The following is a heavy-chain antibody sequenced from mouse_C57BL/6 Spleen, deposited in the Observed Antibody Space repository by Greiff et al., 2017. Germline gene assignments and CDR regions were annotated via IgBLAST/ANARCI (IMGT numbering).Heavy chain of an antibody. CDR3: ARDYYGSSSWFAY. CDR1: GFTFSSYA. Sequence: EVKVEESGGGLVKPGGSLKLSCAASGFTFSSYAMSWVRQTPEKRLEWVATISDGGSYTYYPDNVKGRFTISRDNAKNNLYLQMSHLKSEDTAMYYCARDYYGSSSWFAYWGQGTLVTVSA. CDR2: ISDGGSYT. V-gene: IGHV5-4*01. D-gene: IGHD1-1*01. J-gene: IGHJ3*01.